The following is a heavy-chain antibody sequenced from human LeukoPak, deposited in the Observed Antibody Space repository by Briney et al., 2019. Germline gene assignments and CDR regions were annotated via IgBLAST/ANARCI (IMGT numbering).Heavy chain of an antibody. CDR1: RYTFTGYY. D-gene: IGHD3-3*01. Sequence: ASVNVSCKSSRYTFTGYYMHWVRQAPGQGLEWMGWINPNSGGTNYAQKFQGRVTMTRDTSISTAYMELSRLRSDDTAVYYCARDYTIFGVVPEYYFDYWGQGTLVTVSS. CDR3: ARDYTIFGVVPEYYFDY. V-gene: IGHV1-2*02. CDR2: INPNSGGT. J-gene: IGHJ4*02.